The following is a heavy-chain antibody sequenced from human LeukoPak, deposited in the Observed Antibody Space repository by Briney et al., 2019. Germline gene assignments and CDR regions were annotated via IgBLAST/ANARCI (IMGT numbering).Heavy chain of an antibody. J-gene: IGHJ6*02. D-gene: IGHD3-9*01. CDR1: DDSFSSHY. Sequence: SETLSLTCAASDDSFSSHYWTWLRQPPGKGLEWIGYISYIGSTNYNPSLKTRVTISIDTSRNQFSLKLSSVTAADTAVYYCAITYYDILTGYRYGMDVWGQGTLVTVSS. CDR3: AITYYDILTGYRYGMDV. CDR2: ISYIGST. V-gene: IGHV4-59*11.